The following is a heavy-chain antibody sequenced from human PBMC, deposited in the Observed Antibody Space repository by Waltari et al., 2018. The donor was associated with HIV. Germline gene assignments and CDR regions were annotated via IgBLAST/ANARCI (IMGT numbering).Heavy chain of an antibody. Sequence: QVHLVQSGAEVKKPGASVKVSCKASGYTFTSYGFNWVRQAPGQRPEWMGWIGAGNGDTKYSPKFQGRVTITRDTSANTAYMEMSRLTSEDTAVYFCARQRLASVVGNYYYGMDVWGQGTTVTVSS. V-gene: IGHV1-3*01. CDR1: GYTFTSYG. CDR3: ARQRLASVVGNYYYGMDV. J-gene: IGHJ6*02. CDR2: IGAGNGDT. D-gene: IGHD2-21*01.